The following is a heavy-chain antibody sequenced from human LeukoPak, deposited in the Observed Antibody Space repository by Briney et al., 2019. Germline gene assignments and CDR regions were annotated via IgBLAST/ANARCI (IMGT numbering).Heavy chain of an antibody. J-gene: IGHJ5*02. CDR1: GRSFSGYY. Sequence: PSETLSLTCAVYGRSFSGYYWSWIRQPPGKGLEWIGEMNHSGSTNYNPSLKSRVTISVDTSKDQFSLKLSSVTSADTAVYYCASGRGVRAVHYSNWFDPRGQGALVTVSS. D-gene: IGHD3-10*01. CDR3: ASGRGVRAVHYSNWFDP. V-gene: IGHV4-34*01. CDR2: MNHSGST.